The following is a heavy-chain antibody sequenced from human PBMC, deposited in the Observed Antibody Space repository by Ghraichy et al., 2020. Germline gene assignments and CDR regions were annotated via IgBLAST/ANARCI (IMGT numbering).Heavy chain of an antibody. CDR3: ARGLFDITMIVVWNWFDP. Sequence: SETLSLTCAVYGGSFSGYYWSWIRQPPGKGLEWIGEINHSGSTNYNPSLKSRVTISVDTSKNQFSLKLSSVTAADTAVYYCARGLFDITMIVVWNWFDPWGQGTLVTVSS. V-gene: IGHV4-34*01. J-gene: IGHJ5*02. D-gene: IGHD3-22*01. CDR2: INHSGST. CDR1: GGSFSGYY.